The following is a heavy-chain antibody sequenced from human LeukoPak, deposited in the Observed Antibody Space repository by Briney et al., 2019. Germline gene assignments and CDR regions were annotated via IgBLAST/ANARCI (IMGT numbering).Heavy chain of an antibody. CDR1: GFTFSSHG. D-gene: IGHD6-13*01. Sequence: PGGSLRLSCAASGFTFSSHGMSWVRQAPGKGLEWVSAISGSGGSSFYADSVKGRFTISRDNAKNSLYLQMNSLRAEDTAVYYCASSEQQLVPYYFDYWGQGTLVTVSS. V-gene: IGHV3-23*01. J-gene: IGHJ4*02. CDR3: ASSEQQLVPYYFDY. CDR2: ISGSGGSS.